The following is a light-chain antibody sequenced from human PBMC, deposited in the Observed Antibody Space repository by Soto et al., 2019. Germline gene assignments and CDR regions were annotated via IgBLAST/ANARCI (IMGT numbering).Light chain of an antibody. CDR1: SSDVGAYKF. V-gene: IGLV2-8*01. J-gene: IGLJ2*01. CDR2: EVS. Sequence: QSALTQPPSASGSPGQSVTISCTGTSSDVGAYKFVSWYQQHPGKAPKLIIYEVSQRPSGVPDRFSGSKSGNTASLTVSGLQAEDEADYFCSSYAGSNNYVVFGGGTKLTVL. CDR3: SSYAGSNNYVV.